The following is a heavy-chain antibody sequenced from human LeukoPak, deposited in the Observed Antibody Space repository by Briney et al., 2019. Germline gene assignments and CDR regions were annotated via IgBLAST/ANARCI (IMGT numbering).Heavy chain of an antibody. CDR3: ARSLAAAGTVTFDY. CDR1: GGSISRYY. J-gene: IGHJ4*02. D-gene: IGHD6-13*01. CDR2: IYYSGST. V-gene: IGHV4-59*01. Sequence: SETLSLTCTVSGGSISRYYWSWIRQPPGKGLEWIGYIYYSGSTNYNPSLKSRVTISVDTSKNQFSLKLSSVTAADTAVYYCARSLAAAGTVTFDYWGQGTLVTVSS.